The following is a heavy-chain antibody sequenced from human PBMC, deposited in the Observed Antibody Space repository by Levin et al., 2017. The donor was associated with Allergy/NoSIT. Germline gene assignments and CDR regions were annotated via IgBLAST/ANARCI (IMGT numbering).Heavy chain of an antibody. J-gene: IGHJ6*02. CDR1: GDTFTTYT. D-gene: IGHD3-10*01. CDR3: ATYNNRAGGGMGV. CDR2: IIPILDIE. V-gene: IGHV1-69*02. Sequence: PGASVKVSCKVSGDTFTTYTISWVRQAPGQGLEWMGRIIPILDIENYAQKFQGRLTITADKSTSTAYMELSSLRADDTAVYYCATYNNRAGGGMGVWGQGTTVTVS.